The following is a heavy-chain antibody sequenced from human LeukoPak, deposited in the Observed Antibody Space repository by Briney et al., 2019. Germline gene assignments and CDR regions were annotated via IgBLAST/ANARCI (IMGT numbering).Heavy chain of an antibody. Sequence: GGSLRLSCAASGFTVSTNYMSWVRQAPGKGLEWVSIIYSGGGTYYAGSVEGRFTISRDSSKNTLYLQMNSLRAEDTAVYYCARVGGHCTSTSCPPPDYWGQGTLVTVSS. J-gene: IGHJ4*02. CDR2: IYSGGGT. V-gene: IGHV3-53*01. D-gene: IGHD2-2*01. CDR3: ARVGGHCTSTSCPPPDY. CDR1: GFTVSTNY.